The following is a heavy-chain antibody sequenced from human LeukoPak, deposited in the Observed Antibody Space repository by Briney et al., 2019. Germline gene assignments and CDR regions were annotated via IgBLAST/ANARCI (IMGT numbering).Heavy chain of an antibody. CDR1: GFTFSTSG. V-gene: IGHV3-48*01. J-gene: IGHJ4*02. D-gene: IGHD6-6*01. CDR2: ISSSSGTI. CDR3: ARGGAARPDY. Sequence: PGGSLRLSCAASGFTFSTSGMNWVRQAPGKGLEWVSYISSSSGTITYADSVKGRFTISRDNAKNSPYLQMNSLRAEDTAVYYCARGGAARPDYWGQGTLVTVSS.